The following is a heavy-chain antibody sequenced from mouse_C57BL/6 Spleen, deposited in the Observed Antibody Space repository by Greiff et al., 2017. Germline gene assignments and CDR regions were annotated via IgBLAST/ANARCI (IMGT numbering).Heavy chain of an antibody. CDR3: ARPYYDYFYFDY. J-gene: IGHJ2*01. CDR2: ISSGSSTI. D-gene: IGHD2-4*01. V-gene: IGHV5-17*01. Sequence: EVKVVESGGGLVKPGGSLKLSCAASGFTFSDYGMHWVRQAPEKGLEWVAYISSGSSTIYYADTVKGRFTISRDNAKNTLFLQMTSLRSEDTAMYYCARPYYDYFYFDYWGQGTTLTVSS. CDR1: GFTFSDYG.